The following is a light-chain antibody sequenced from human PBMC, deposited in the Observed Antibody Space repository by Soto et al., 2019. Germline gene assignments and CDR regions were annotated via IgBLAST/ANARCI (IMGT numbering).Light chain of an antibody. Sequence: DIQMTQSPSSLSASVGDRVTITCRASQTISHYLNWYQQRPGKAPKLLIYAASSLQSGVPSRFSGSGSGTEFTLTISSLQSEDFAVYYCQHYNNWPLTFGQGTKVDIK. CDR1: QTISHY. CDR3: QHYNNWPLT. J-gene: IGKJ1*01. CDR2: AAS. V-gene: IGKV1-39*01.